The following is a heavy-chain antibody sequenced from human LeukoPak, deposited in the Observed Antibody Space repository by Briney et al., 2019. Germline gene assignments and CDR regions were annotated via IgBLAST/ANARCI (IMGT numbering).Heavy chain of an antibody. V-gene: IGHV3-33*01. CDR1: GFTFSSYG. Sequence: GGSLRLSCAASGFTFSSYGMHWVRQAPGKGLEWVAVIWYDGSNKYYADSVKGRFTISRDNSKNTLYLQMNSLRAEDTAVYYCARVRARYFDWSDLDYWGQGTLVTVSS. CDR2: IWYDGSNK. CDR3: ARVRARYFDWSDLDY. D-gene: IGHD3-9*01. J-gene: IGHJ4*02.